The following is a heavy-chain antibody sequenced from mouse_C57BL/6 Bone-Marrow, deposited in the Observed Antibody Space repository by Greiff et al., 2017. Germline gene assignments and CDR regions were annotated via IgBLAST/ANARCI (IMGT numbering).Heavy chain of an antibody. CDR1: GYTFTDYE. Sequence: QVHVKQSGAELVRPGASVTLSCKASGYTFTDYEMHWVKQTPVHGLEWIGAIDPETGGTAYNQKFKGKAILTADKSSSTAYMELRSLTSEDSAVYYCTAYYSNYADYWGQGTTLTVSS. CDR2: IDPETGGT. V-gene: IGHV1-15*01. J-gene: IGHJ2*01. CDR3: TAYYSNYADY. D-gene: IGHD2-5*01.